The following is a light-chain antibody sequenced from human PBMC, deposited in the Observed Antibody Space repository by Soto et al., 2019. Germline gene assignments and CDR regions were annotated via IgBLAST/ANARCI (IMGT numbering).Light chain of an antibody. V-gene: IGKV3-20*01. CDR2: AAA. CDR1: QTVYNNY. CDR3: QQYGSSVT. J-gene: IGKJ5*01. Sequence: EIVLTQSPDTLSLSPGERATLSCRASQTVYNNYVAWYQQKPGQAPRLLVNAAAGRATGIPDRFSGSGSGTDFTLIISRLEPEDFAVDFCQQYGSSVTFGQGTRLDVK.